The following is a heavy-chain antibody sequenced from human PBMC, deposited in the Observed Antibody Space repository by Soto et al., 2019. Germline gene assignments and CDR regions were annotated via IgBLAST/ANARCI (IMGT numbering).Heavy chain of an antibody. D-gene: IGHD6-13*01. CDR3: ARTGLASSWYEAGGGSNPRNWFDP. V-gene: IGHV1-69*13. Sequence: GASVKVSCKASGGTFSSYAISWVRQAPGQGLEWMGGIIPIFGTANYAQKFQGRVTITADESTSTAYMELSSLRSEDTAVYYCARTGLASSWYEAGGGSNPRNWFDPWGQVTLVTVSP. CDR2: IIPIFGTA. CDR1: GGTFSSYA. J-gene: IGHJ5*02.